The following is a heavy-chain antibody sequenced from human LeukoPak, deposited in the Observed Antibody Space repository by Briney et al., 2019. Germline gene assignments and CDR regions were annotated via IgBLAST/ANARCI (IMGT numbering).Heavy chain of an antibody. J-gene: IGHJ6*03. CDR3: ARDQLGGDPHEYYYYYMDV. Sequence: GGSLRLSCTTSGFTFGVFAMSWLRQAPGEGLEWVGFIRSVNYGGAVEYAASVKGRFTISRDDSRRVAYLQMDGLRTEDTALYYCARDQLGGDPHEYYYYYMDVWGKGTTVTVSS. CDR2: IRSVNYGGAV. V-gene: IGHV3-49*03. D-gene: IGHD4-17*01. CDR1: GFTFGVFA.